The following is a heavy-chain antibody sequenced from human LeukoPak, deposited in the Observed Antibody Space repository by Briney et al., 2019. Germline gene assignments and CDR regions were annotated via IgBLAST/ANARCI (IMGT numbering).Heavy chain of an antibody. CDR2: ISGSGGST. J-gene: IGHJ4*02. CDR1: GFTFSSYA. V-gene: IGHV3-23*01. D-gene: IGHD6-19*01. CDR3: ARVYSSGWSSYFDY. Sequence: GGSLRLSCAASGFTFSSYAMSWVRQAPGKGLEWVSAISGSGGSTYYADSVKGRFTISRDSAKNTLYLQMNSLRAEDTAVYYCARVYSSGWSSYFDYWGQGTLVTVSS.